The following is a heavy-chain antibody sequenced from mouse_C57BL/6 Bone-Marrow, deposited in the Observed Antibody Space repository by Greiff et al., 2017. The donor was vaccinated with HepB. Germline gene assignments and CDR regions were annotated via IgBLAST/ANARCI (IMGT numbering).Heavy chain of an antibody. V-gene: IGHV1-81*01. D-gene: IGHD1-1*01. CDR3: ASIYGSSFWYFDV. Sequence: VQRVESGAELARPGASVKLSCKASGYTFTSYGISWVKQRTGQGLEWIGEIYPRSGNTYYNEKFKGKATLTADKSSSTAYMELRSLTSEDSAVYFCASIYGSSFWYFDVWGTGTTVTVSS. CDR1: GYTFTSYG. CDR2: IYPRSGNT. J-gene: IGHJ1*03.